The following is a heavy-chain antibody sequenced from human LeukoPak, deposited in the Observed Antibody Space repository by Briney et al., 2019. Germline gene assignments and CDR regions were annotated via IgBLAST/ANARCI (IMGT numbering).Heavy chain of an antibody. D-gene: IGHD6-13*01. Sequence: GGSRRPACAASGLTFSGYWMHCVSPAPGRWSGWVSRIKSDGSTISYAESVKGRFTVSRDNAKNTLHLQMNSLRDEDTAVYFCVRGHSSWEPNWFDPWGQGILVTVSS. CDR3: VRGHSSWEPNWFDP. J-gene: IGHJ5*02. CDR1: GLTFSGYW. V-gene: IGHV3-74*01. CDR2: IKSDGSTI.